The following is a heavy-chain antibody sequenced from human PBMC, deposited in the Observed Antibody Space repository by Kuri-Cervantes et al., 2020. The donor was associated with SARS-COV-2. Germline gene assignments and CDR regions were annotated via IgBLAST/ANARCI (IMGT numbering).Heavy chain of an antibody. CDR3: ARFSGWDYYYYYGMDV. D-gene: IGHD6-19*01. V-gene: IGHV4-59*08. CDR1: GGSFGNYY. Sequence: SDTRSLTCTVSGGSFGNYYWSWIRQTPGKGLEWIGYIYRSGSTHYNRSLKSRVTMSVDTSMNQFSLRLSSVTAADTAVYYCARFSGWDYYYYYGMDVWGQGTTVTVS. CDR2: IYRSGST. J-gene: IGHJ6*02.